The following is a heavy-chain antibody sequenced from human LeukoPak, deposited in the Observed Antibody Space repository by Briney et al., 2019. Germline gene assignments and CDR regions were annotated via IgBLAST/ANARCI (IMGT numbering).Heavy chain of an antibody. CDR2: VSYDGSNK. D-gene: IGHD3-9*01. Sequence: GGSLRLSCAASGFTFSSYGMLWVRQAPGKGLEWVAVVSYDGSNKYYADSVKGRFTISRDNSKNTLYLQMNSLRAEDTAVYYCAKEGYDILTGYYPFDYWGQGTLVTVSS. CDR1: GFTFSSYG. J-gene: IGHJ4*02. CDR3: AKEGYDILTGYYPFDY. V-gene: IGHV3-30*18.